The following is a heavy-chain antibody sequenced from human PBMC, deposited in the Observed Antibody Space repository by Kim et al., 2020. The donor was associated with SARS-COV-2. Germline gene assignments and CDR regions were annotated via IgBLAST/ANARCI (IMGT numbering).Heavy chain of an antibody. Sequence: ASVKVSCKASGYTFTSYAMHWVRQAPGQRLEWMGWINAGNGNTKYSQKFQGRVTITRDTSASTAYMELSSLRSEDTAVYYCARDNYRLRYFAWAKFDPWGQGTLVTVSS. V-gene: IGHV1-3*01. J-gene: IGHJ5*02. CDR3: ARDNYRLRYFAWAKFDP. CDR2: INAGNGNT. D-gene: IGHD3-9*01. CDR1: GYTFTSYA.